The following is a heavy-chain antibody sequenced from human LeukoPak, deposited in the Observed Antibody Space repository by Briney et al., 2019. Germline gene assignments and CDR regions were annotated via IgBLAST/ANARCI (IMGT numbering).Heavy chain of an antibody. Sequence: GGSLRLSRAVSGFPASDYYMSWVRQAPGKGREWVAFIRGSSDTFYGDSVKGHFNISRDDSKITVYLQMNSRGVEDTAVYFCARDRAATQDWDKFDPWGQGTLVSVSS. CDR2: IRGSSDT. J-gene: IGHJ5*02. CDR1: GFPASDYY. V-gene: IGHV3-66*01. CDR3: ARDRAATQDWDKFDP. D-gene: IGHD1-26*01.